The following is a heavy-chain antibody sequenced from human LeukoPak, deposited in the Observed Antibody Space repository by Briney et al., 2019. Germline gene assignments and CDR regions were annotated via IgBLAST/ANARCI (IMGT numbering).Heavy chain of an antibody. D-gene: IGHD5-18*01. CDR3: ARGQSYGWFDP. CDR1: GFTFSTYS. Sequence: PGGSLRLSCAASGFTFSTYSMNWVRQAPRKGLEWVSSISGSSSYIYYADSVKGRFTISRDSAQNSLYLQMNSLRAEDTAVYYCARGQSYGWFDPWGQGTLVTVSS. CDR2: ISGSSSYI. V-gene: IGHV3-21*01. J-gene: IGHJ5*02.